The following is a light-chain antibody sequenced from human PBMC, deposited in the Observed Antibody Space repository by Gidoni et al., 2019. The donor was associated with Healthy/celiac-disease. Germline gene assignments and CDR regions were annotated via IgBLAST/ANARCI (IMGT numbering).Light chain of an antibody. V-gene: IGKV3-20*01. CDR1: QSVSSSY. J-gene: IGKJ1*01. Sequence: EIVLTQSPGTLSLSPGERATISCRASQSVSSSYLAWYQQKPGQAPRLRIYGASSRATGIPDRFSGSGSGTDFTLTISRLEPEDFAVYYCQQYGSSPPGTFGQGTKVEIK. CDR2: GAS. CDR3: QQYGSSPPGT.